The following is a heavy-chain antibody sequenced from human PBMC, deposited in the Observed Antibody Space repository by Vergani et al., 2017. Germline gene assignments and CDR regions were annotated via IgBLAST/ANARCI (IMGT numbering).Heavy chain of an antibody. CDR1: GGSISSHY. Sequence: QVQLQESGPGLVKPSETLSLTCTVSGGSISSHYWSWIRQPPGKGLEWIGYIYYSGSTNYNPSLKSRVTISVDTSKNQFSLKLSSVTAADTAVYYCARGSSRSGPCDYWGQGTLVTVSS. CDR3: ARGSSRSGPCDY. D-gene: IGHD1-14*01. CDR2: IYYSGST. V-gene: IGHV4-59*11. J-gene: IGHJ4*02.